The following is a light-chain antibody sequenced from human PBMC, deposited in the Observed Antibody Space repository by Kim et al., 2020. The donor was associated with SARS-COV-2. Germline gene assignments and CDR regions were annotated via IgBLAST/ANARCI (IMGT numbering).Light chain of an antibody. Sequence: VSGSPGQTASLTCSGDNLGDKYTSWYQQKPGQSPVLVMYQDTKRPSGIPERFAGSNSGNTATLTISGTQAMDEADYYCQAWDRSIVFGGGTQLTVL. CDR1: NLGDKY. CDR3: QAWDRSIV. J-gene: IGLJ2*01. V-gene: IGLV3-1*01. CDR2: QDT.